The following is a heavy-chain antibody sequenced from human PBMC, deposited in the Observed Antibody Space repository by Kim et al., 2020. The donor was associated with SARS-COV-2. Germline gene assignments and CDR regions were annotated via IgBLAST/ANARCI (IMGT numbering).Heavy chain of an antibody. CDR2: ISYDGSNK. J-gene: IGHJ1*01. Sequence: GGSLRLSCAASGFTFSSYGMHWVRQAPGKGLEWVAVISYDGSNKYYADSVKGRFTISRDNSKNTLYLQMNSLRAEDTAVYYCAKDGYSGSYYGDEYFQHWGQGTLVTVSS. CDR1: GFTFSSYG. CDR3: AKDGYSGSYYGDEYFQH. V-gene: IGHV3-30*18. D-gene: IGHD1-26*01.